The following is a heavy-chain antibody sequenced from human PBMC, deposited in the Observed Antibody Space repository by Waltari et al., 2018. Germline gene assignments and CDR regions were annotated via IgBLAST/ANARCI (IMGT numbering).Heavy chain of an antibody. CDR3: ARRVAAAGFDP. V-gene: IGHV5-51*03. D-gene: IGHD6-13*01. Sequence: EVQLVQSGAEVKKPGESLKISCKGSGDSFTSYWNGWGRQMPGKGLEWRGYIYPVDSDTRYSPSFQGQVTISADKSISTAYLQWSSLKASDTAMYYCARRVAAAGFDPWGQGTLVTVSS. CDR2: IYPVDSDT. J-gene: IGHJ5*02. CDR1: GDSFTSYW.